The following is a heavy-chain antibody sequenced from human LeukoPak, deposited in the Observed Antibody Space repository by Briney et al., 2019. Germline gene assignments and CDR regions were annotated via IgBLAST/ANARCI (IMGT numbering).Heavy chain of an antibody. V-gene: IGHV1-2*02. CDR3: ASLYYDFWSGYYRY. Sequence: ASVKVSCKASGYTFTGYYMHWVRQAPGQGLEWMGWINPNSGGTNYAQKFQGMVTMTRETSISTAYMELSRLRSDDTAVYYCASLYYDFWSGYYRYWGQGTLVTVSS. J-gene: IGHJ4*02. CDR2: INPNSGGT. CDR1: GYTFTGYY. D-gene: IGHD3-3*01.